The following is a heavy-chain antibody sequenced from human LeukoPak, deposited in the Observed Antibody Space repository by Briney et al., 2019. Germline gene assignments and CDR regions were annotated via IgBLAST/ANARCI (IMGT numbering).Heavy chain of an antibody. Sequence: PGGSLRLSCAASGFTFSSYAMHWVRQAPGNGLEWVAVISYDGSNTYYADSVKGRFTISRDNSKNTLYLQMNSLRTDDTAVYYCARDAWLLWFAEFMTGGYFDYWGQGTLVTVSS. CDR2: ISYDGSNT. D-gene: IGHD3-10*01. J-gene: IGHJ4*02. CDR3: ARDAWLLWFAEFMTGGYFDY. CDR1: GFTFSSYA. V-gene: IGHV3-30*04.